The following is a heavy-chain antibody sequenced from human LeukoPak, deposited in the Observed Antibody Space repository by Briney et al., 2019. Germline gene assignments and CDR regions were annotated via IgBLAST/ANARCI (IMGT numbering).Heavy chain of an antibody. CDR1: GFTFSSYG. V-gene: IGHV3-33*01. D-gene: IGHD3-22*01. CDR3: ARTYYYDSSGYYPFDY. J-gene: IGHJ4*02. CDR2: IWYDGSNT. Sequence: GGSLRLACAAAGFTFSSYGMHWVRQAPGKGLEWVAVIWYDGSNTYYTDSVKGRFTIPRDNSKNTLYMQMNSLRAEDTAVYYCARTYYYDSSGYYPFDYWGQGTLVTVPS.